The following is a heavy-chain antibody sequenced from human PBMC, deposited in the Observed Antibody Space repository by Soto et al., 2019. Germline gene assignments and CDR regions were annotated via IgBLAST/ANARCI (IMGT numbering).Heavy chain of an antibody. CDR2: IFYSGST. Sequence: SETLSHTCTVAGGSISSYNWSWIRQPPRKGLEWIGYIFYSGSTNYNPSLKSRVTISVDTSKNQFSLKLSSVTAADTAVYYCARAFMEYSSSHYYYYYGMDVWGQGTTVTVS. V-gene: IGHV4-59*01. D-gene: IGHD6-6*01. CDR3: ARAFMEYSSSHYYYYYGMDV. CDR1: GGSISSYN. J-gene: IGHJ6*02.